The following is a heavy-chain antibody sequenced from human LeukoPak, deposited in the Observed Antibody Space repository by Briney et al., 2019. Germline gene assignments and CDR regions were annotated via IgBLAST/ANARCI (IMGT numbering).Heavy chain of an antibody. CDR2: FDPEDGET. D-gene: IGHD5-12*01. J-gene: IGHJ3*02. CDR1: GYTLTELS. Sequence: ASVKVSCKVSGYTLTELSMHWVRQAPRKGLEWMGGFDPEDGETIYAQKFQGRVTLTEDTSTDTAYMYLSSLTSEDTAVYYCATDSVDITASDALDIWGQGTMVTVSS. CDR3: ATDSVDITASDALDI. V-gene: IGHV1-24*01.